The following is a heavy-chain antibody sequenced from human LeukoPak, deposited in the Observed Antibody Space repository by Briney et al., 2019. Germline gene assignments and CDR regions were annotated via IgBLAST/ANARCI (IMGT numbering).Heavy chain of an antibody. CDR2: ISGSGGST. CDR3: AKDGHSSSWYSRGWFDP. CDR1: GFTFSSYA. D-gene: IGHD6-13*01. V-gene: IGHV3-23*01. J-gene: IGHJ5*02. Sequence: GGSLRLSCAASGFTFSSYAMSWVRQAPGQGLDWVSAISGSGGSTYYADSVKGRFTISRDNSKNTLYLQMNSLRAEDTAVYYCAKDGHSSSWYSRGWFDPWGQGTLVTVSS.